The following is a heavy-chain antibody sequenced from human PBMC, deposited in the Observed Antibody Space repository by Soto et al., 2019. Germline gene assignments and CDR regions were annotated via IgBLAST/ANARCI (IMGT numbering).Heavy chain of an antibody. CDR3: ATSVGAIGYRFFNMDV. CDR2: IIPMYGTT. V-gene: IGHV1-69*13. Sequence: VASVKVSCKSSGGSFSSSAITWVRQAPGQGLEWMGRIIPMYGTTFYAQSFQGRVTITADESTSTAYMHLSSLKSEDTASYYCATSVGAIGYRFFNMDVWGQGTTVTVSS. CDR1: GGSFSSSA. D-gene: IGHD5-12*01. J-gene: IGHJ6*02.